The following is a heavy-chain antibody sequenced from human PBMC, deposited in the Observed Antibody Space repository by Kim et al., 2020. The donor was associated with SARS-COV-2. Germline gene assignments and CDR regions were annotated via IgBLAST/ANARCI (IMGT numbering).Heavy chain of an antibody. CDR2: GTTT. Sequence: GTTTNYAESVRSRSPISRDTSQNMVYLQMNSLGAENTALYYCTTAFEYWGQGTLVTVSS. CDR3: TTAFEY. V-gene: IGHV3-74*01. J-gene: IGHJ4*02.